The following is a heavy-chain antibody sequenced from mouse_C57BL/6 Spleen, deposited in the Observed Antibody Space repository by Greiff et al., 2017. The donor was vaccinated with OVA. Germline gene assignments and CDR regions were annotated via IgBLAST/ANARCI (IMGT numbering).Heavy chain of an antibody. J-gene: IGHJ2*01. CDR2: INPSNGGT. V-gene: IGHV1-53*01. CDR3: AREGGGWLLWDY. Sequence: QVQLQQPGTELVKPGASVKLSCKASGYTFTSYWMHWVKQRPGQGLEWIGNINPSNGGTNYNEKFKSKATLTVDKSSSTAYMQLSSLTSEDSAVYYWAREGGGWLLWDYWGQGTTLTVSS. D-gene: IGHD2-3*01. CDR1: GYTFTSYW.